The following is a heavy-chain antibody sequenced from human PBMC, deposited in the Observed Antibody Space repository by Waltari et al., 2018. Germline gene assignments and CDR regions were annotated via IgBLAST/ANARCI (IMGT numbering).Heavy chain of an antibody. CDR2: IYWNNDR. J-gene: IGHJ4*02. CDR1: GFSPSTDGVG. CDR3: AHSLGTSWVTDRPLDY. D-gene: IGHD2-21*02. Sequence: QITLKESGPALVQPTQTLTLTCTFSGFSPSTDGVGVGWIRQPPGKALGWLALIYWNNDRRYSPSLETRLTVTKDTSKNQVVLTLTNMDPVDTATYYCAHSLGTSWVTDRPLDYWGQGSLVTVSS. V-gene: IGHV2-5*01.